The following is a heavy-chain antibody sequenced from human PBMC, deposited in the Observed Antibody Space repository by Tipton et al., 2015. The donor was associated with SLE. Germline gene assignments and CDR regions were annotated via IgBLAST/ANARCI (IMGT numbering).Heavy chain of an antibody. CDR1: GGSISSYY. CDR3: ARETSVYAFDI. CDR2: IYYSGST. D-gene: IGHD5/OR15-5a*01. Sequence: TLSLTCTVSGGSISSYYWGWIRQPPGKGLEWIGSIYYSGSTYYNPSLKSRVTISVDTSKNQFSLKLSSVTAADTAVYYCARETSVYAFDIWGQGTMVTVSS. J-gene: IGHJ3*02. V-gene: IGHV4-39*07.